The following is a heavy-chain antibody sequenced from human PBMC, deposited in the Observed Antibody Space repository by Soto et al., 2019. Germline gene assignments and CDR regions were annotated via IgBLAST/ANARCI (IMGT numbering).Heavy chain of an antibody. D-gene: IGHD3-22*01. CDR2: MYYSGST. J-gene: IGHJ4*02. V-gene: IGHV4-39*01. CDR1: GCSISSSSNY. CDR3: GRHVDTSGFYSPFDY. Sequence: SETLSLTCTVSGCSISSSSNYWGWIRQPPGKGLEWIGSMYYSGSTYNNPSLKSRVSISGDTSKNQFSLKLSSVTAADTAVYYCGRHVDTSGFYSPFDYWGQGTLVTVS.